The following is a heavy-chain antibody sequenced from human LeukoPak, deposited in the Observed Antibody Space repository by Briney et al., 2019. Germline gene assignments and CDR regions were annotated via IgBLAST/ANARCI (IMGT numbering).Heavy chain of an antibody. D-gene: IGHD3-22*01. Sequence: ETLSLTCTVSGGSISSYYWSWIRQPPGKGLEWIGYIYYSGSTNYNPSLKSRVTISVDTSKNQFSLKLSSVTAADTAVYYCARPSYYYDSSGYYYAYWGQGTLVTVSS. J-gene: IGHJ4*02. CDR3: ARPSYYYDSSGYYYAY. V-gene: IGHV4-59*01. CDR1: GGSISSYY. CDR2: IYYSGST.